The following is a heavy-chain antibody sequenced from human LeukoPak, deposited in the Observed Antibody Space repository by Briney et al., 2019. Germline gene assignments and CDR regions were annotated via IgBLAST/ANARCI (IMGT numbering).Heavy chain of an antibody. CDR2: IYSGGST. D-gene: IGHD3-22*01. CDR3: ASGASGYYYNY. J-gene: IGHJ4*02. CDR1: GFTVSSNY. V-gene: IGHV3-53*01. Sequence: GGSLRLSCAASGFTVSSNYMSWVRQAPRKGLEWVSVIYSGGSTYYADSVKGRFTISRDNSKNTLYLQMNSLRAEDTAVYYCASGASGYYYNYWGQGTLVTVSS.